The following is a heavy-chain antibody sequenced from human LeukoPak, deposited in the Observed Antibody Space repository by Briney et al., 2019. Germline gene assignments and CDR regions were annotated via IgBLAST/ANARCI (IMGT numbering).Heavy chain of an antibody. CDR1: GFTFSSYA. J-gene: IGHJ4*02. V-gene: IGHV3-23*01. CDR2: ISGSGGST. D-gene: IGHD3-10*01. CDR3: AKVRAGSYSSFGY. Sequence: GGSLRLSCAASGFTFSSYAMSWVRQAPGEGLEWVSAISGSGGSTYYADSVKGRFTISRDNSKNTLYLQMNSLRAEDTAVYYCAKVRAGSYSSFGYWGQGTLVTVSS.